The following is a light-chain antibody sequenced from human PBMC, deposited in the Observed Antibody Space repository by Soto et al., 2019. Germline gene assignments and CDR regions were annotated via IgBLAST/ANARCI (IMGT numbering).Light chain of an antibody. CDR2: SNN. CDR3: EAWDSSLNVVL. Sequence: QSVLAQPPSASGTPGQRVTISCSGSSSNIGTNTVNWYQHLPGSAPKLLIYSNNQRPSGVPDRFSGSKSGTSASLAISGLQPDDEADYYCEAWDSSLNVVLFGGGTQLTVL. J-gene: IGLJ2*01. CDR1: SSNIGTNT. V-gene: IGLV1-44*01.